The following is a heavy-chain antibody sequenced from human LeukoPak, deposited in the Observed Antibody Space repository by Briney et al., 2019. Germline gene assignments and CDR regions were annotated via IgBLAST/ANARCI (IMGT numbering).Heavy chain of an antibody. CDR1: GFTFSSYS. V-gene: IGHV3-21*01. D-gene: IGHD3-10*01. CDR3: ARDRATMVRGVSLFDY. J-gene: IGHJ4*02. Sequence: GGSLRLSCAASGFTFSSYSMNWVRQAPGKGLEWVSSISSSSSYIYYADSMKGRFTISRDNAKNSLYLQMNSLRAEDTAVYYCARDRATMVRGVSLFDYWGQGTLVTVSS. CDR2: ISSSSSYI.